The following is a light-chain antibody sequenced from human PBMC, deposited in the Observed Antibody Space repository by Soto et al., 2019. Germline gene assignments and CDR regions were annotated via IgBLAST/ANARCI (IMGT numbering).Light chain of an antibody. CDR3: QQYGSSPRT. CDR2: GAS. Sequence: EIVLTQSPGTLSLSPGERATHSCRASQSVSTYYLAWYQQKPGRAPRLLMYGASSRTTGIPDRFSGSGSGTDFTLTISRLEPEDFAMYYCQQYGSSPRTFGQGTRVEIK. CDR1: QSVSTYY. J-gene: IGKJ1*01. V-gene: IGKV3-20*01.